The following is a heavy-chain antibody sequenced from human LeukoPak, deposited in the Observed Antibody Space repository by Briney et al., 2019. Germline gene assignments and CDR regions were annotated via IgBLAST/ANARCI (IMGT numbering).Heavy chain of an antibody. J-gene: IGHJ4*02. Sequence: ASVKVSCKASGYTFTSYGISWVRQAPGQGREGMGWISAYNGNTNYAQKLQGRVTMTTDTSTSTANMELRSLRSDDTAVYYCARDRGATSGSYHPLAYWGQGTLVTVSS. CDR3: ARDRGATSGSYHPLAY. D-gene: IGHD1-26*01. CDR1: GYTFTSYG. V-gene: IGHV1-18*01. CDR2: ISAYNGNT.